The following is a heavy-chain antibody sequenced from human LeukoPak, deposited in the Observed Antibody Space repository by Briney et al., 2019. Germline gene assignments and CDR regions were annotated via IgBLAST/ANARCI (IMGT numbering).Heavy chain of an antibody. CDR1: GFSFSSYG. CDR2: ISGSGGST. Sequence: AGGSLRLSCAASGFSFSSYGMHWVRQAPGKGLEWVSAISGSGGSTYYADSVKGRFTISRDNSKNTLYLQMNSLRAEDTAVYYCAKTPTTLDPMGPIHWGQGTLVTVSS. D-gene: IGHD4-11*01. V-gene: IGHV3-23*01. J-gene: IGHJ4*02. CDR3: AKTPTTLDPMGPIH.